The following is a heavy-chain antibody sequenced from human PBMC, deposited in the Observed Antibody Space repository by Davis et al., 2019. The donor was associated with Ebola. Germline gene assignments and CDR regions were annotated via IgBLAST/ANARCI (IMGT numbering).Heavy chain of an antibody. CDR2: IYYSGST. D-gene: IGHD2-2*01. J-gene: IGHJ3*02. CDR1: GGSFSGYD. Sequence: SETLSLTCAVYGGSFSGYDWGWIRQPPGKGLEWIGSIYYSGSTYYNPSLKSRVTISVDTSKNQFSLKLSSVTAADTAVYYCARTRVPAADDAFDIWGQGTMVTVSS. V-gene: IGHV4-39*01. CDR3: ARTRVPAADDAFDI.